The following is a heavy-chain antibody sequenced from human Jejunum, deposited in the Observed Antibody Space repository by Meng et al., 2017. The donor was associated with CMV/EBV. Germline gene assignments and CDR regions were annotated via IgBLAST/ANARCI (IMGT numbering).Heavy chain of an antibody. CDR1: GSTFTSSS. D-gene: IGHD6-19*01. Sequence: QVQLVQSGFELKKPGDSVKVSCQAAGSTFTSSSMNWVRHAPGQGLEWMGWININTGNPTYAQGFTGRFVFSLDTSVSTAYLQIDSLKADDTAVYYCARGNGWRFDYWGQGTLVTVSS. CDR2: ININTGNP. CDR3: ARGNGWRFDY. J-gene: IGHJ4*02. V-gene: IGHV7-4-1*01.